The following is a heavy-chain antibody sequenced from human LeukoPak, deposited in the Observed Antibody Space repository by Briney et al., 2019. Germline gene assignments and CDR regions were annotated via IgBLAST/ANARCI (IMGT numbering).Heavy chain of an antibody. CDR1: GYTFTNYG. V-gene: IGHV1-18*01. CDR3: ARGLIIGHDY. CDR2: IHTYNGHT. Sequence: ASVKVSCKTSGYTFTNYGISWVRQAPGQGLEWMGWIHTYNGHTNYAQKLQGRVTMTTDTSTSTAYMELRSLRSDDTAVYYCARGLIIGHDYWGRGTLVTVSS. J-gene: IGHJ4*02.